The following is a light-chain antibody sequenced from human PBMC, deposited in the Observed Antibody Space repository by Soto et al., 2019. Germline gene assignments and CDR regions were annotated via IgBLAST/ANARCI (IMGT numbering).Light chain of an antibody. V-gene: IGLV2-14*01. CDR2: DVS. J-gene: IGLJ1*01. CDR3: SSYTSSSTPYV. CDR1: GSDVGGYNY. Sequence: QSVVTQPASVSGSAGPSITISCTGTGSDVGGYNYVSWYQQHPGKAPKLMIYDVSNRPSGVSNRFSGSKSGNTASRTNSGLQAEDEADYYCSSYTSSSTPYVCGTGTKLTVL.